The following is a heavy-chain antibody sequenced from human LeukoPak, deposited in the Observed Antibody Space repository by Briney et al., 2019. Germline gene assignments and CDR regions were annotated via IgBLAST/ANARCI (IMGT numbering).Heavy chain of an antibody. CDR2: VNHSGYT. J-gene: IGHJ4*02. D-gene: IGHD4-17*01. CDR1: GVSFSTYY. Sequence: PSVTLSLTCDVSGVSFSTYYWSWIRQSPEKGLEWIGEVNHSGYTNLNPSLKSRVTISVDTSKNQFSLKLSSVTAADTAIYYCARQLYGSDYWGQGTLVTVSS. CDR3: ARQLYGSDY. V-gene: IGHV4-34*01.